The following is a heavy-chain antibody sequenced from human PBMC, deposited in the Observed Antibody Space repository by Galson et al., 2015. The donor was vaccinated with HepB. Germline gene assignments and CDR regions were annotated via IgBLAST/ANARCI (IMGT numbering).Heavy chain of an antibody. CDR3: AYSPRCSSTSCPGGDWFDP. D-gene: IGHD2-2*01. J-gene: IGHJ5*02. CDR2: ISAYNGNT. CDR1: GYTFTSYG. Sequence: SVKVSCKASGYTFTSYGISWVRQAPGQGLEWMGWISAYNGNTNYAQKLQGRVTMTTDTSTGTAYMELRSLRSDDTAVYYCAYSPRCSSTSCPGGDWFDPWGQGTLVTVSS. V-gene: IGHV1-18*01.